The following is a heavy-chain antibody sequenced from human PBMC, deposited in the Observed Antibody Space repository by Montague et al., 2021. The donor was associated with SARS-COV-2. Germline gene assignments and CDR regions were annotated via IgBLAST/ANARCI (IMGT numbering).Heavy chain of an antibody. V-gene: IGHV4-39*01. CDR1: GGTISTDNLYWY. CDR2: IFHNGDS. CDR3: ARHVSNLRAAVDYFDY. D-gene: IGHD5/OR15-5a*01. J-gene: IGHJ4*02. Sequence: SETLSLTCLVSGGTISTDNLYWYWAWIRQPPGQGLEWIGRIFHNGDSYYNPSLNTRVTISIDTPRNHFSLSLTSVTAPDTAVYYCARHVSNLRAAVDYFDYWGQGTPVTVSS.